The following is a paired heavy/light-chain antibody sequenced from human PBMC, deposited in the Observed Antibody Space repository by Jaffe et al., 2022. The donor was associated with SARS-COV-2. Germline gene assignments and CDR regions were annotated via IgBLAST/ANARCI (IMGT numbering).Heavy chain of an antibody. V-gene: IGHV4-59*01. CDR3: ARDLYCSGGSCYSGGNWFDP. CDR2: IYYSGST. Sequence: QVQLQESGPGLVKPSETLSLTCTVSGGSISSYYWSWIRQPPGKGLEWIGYIYYSGSTNYNPSLKSRVTISVDTSKNQFSLKLSSVTAADTAVYYCARDLYCSGGSCYSGGNWFDPWGQGTLVTVSS. CDR1: GGSISSYY. J-gene: IGHJ5*02. D-gene: IGHD2-15*01.
Light chain of an antibody. V-gene: IGLV3-1*01. CDR1: KLGDKY. CDR3: QAWDSSMVV. CDR2: QDS. Sequence: SYELTQPPSVSVSPGQTASITCSGDKLGDKYACWYQQKPGQSPVLVIYQDSKRPSGIPERFSGSNSGNTATLTISGTQAMDEADYYCQAWDSSMVVFGGGTKLTVL. J-gene: IGLJ2*01.